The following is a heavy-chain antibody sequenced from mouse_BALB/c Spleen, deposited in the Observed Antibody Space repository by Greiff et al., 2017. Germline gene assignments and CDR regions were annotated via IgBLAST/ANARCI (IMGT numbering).Heavy chain of an antibody. CDR1: GYTFTSYV. J-gene: IGHJ4*01. Sequence: EVQLQQSGPELVKPGASVKMSCKASGYTFTSYVMHWVKQKPGQGLEWIGYINPYNDGTKYNEKFKGKATLTSDKSSSTAYMELSSLTSEDSAVYYCARGGRGSSYYYAMDYWGQGTSVTVSS. CDR2: INPYNDGT. CDR3: ARGGRGSSYYYAMDY. D-gene: IGHD1-1*01. V-gene: IGHV1-14*01.